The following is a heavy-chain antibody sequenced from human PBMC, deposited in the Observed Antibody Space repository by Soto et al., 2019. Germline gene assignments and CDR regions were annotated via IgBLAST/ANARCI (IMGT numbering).Heavy chain of an antibody. V-gene: IGHV5-51*01. J-gene: IGHJ2*01. D-gene: IGHD4-17*01. CDR2: IYPVHSDT. CDR1: GYSFTNYW. Sequence: PGEALKISCQGSGYSFTNYWIGWVRQMPGKGLEWMGIIYPVHSDTRYSPSFQGQLTISADKSISTAYLQWSSLKASDTAMYYCARLSVFDDYGDSKSWYFDLWGRGTLVTVSS. CDR3: ARLSVFDDYGDSKSWYFDL.